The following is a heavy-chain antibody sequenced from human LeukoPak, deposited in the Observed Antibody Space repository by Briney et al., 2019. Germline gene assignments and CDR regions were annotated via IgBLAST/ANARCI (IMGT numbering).Heavy chain of an antibody. D-gene: IGHD2-2*01. J-gene: IGHJ4*02. CDR1: GYTFTSYG. CDR3: ARDSGYCSSTSCFPFDY. V-gene: IGHV1-18*01. CDR2: ISAYNGNT. Sequence: ASVEVSCKASGYTFTSYGISWVRQAPGQGLEWMGWISAYNGNTNYAQKLQGRVTMTTDTSTSTAYMELRSLRSDDTAVYYCARDSGYCSSTSCFPFDYWGQGTLVTVSS.